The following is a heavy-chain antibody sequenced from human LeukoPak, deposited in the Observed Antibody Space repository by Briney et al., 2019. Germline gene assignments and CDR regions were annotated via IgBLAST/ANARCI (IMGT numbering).Heavy chain of an antibody. CDR2: INHSGST. V-gene: IGHV4-34*01. CDR1: RGSFSGYY. Sequence: SETLSLTCAAYRGSFSGYYWSWIRQPPGKGLEWIGEINHSGSTNYNPSLKSRVTISVDTSKNQFSLRLSSVTAADTAVYYCARGYDFWSGDWGHWGQGALVTVSS. CDR3: ARGYDFWSGDWGH. J-gene: IGHJ4*02. D-gene: IGHD3-3*01.